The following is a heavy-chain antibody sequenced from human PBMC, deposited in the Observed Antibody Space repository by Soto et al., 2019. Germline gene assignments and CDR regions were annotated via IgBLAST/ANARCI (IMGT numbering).Heavy chain of an antibody. CDR1: GFAFSNYA. D-gene: IGHD2-21*02. Sequence: EEQLLESAGVLVVPGGSLRLSCAASGFAFSNYARTWVRQAPGKGLEWVSSIRGNGDRTYYAGSVKGRFTISRDNSKSTLFLQMTSLRADDTAVYFCAREEVTAVFGFWGQGTLVTVSS. CDR2: IRGNGDRT. CDR3: AREEVTAVFGF. V-gene: IGHV3-23*01. J-gene: IGHJ4*02.